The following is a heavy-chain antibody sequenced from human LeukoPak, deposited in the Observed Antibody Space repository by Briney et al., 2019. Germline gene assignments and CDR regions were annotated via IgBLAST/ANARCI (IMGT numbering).Heavy chain of an antibody. J-gene: IGHJ3*02. V-gene: IGHV3-23*01. CDR2: ISGSGHST. Sequence: GGSMRLSCAASGFTFTGYAMSWVRQAPGKGLEWVSAISGSGHSTDYADSVKGRFTISRDNSKNTLYLQMNSLRAEDTAVYYCAREKGIMVREMALDIWGQGTMVTVSS. D-gene: IGHD3-10*01. CDR1: GFTFTGYA. CDR3: AREKGIMVREMALDI.